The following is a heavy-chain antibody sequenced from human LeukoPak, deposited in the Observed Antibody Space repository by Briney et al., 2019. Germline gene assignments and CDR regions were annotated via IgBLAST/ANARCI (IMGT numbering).Heavy chain of an antibody. Sequence: GGSLRLSCAATGFTFSSYEMNWVRQAPGKGLEWVSYISSSGSTIYYADSVKGRFTISRDNAKNSLYLQMNSLRAEDTAVYYCASIAVAGTRVDSFDYWGQGTLVTVSS. V-gene: IGHV3-48*03. D-gene: IGHD6-19*01. CDR2: ISSSGSTI. CDR1: GFTFSSYE. CDR3: ASIAVAGTRVDSFDY. J-gene: IGHJ4*02.